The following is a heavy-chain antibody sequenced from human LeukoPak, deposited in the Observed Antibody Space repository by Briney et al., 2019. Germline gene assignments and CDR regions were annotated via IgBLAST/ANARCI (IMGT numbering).Heavy chain of an antibody. Sequence: GGSLRLSCAASGFTFSSYAMSWVRQAPGKGLEWISAISGSGGGTYYADSVKGRFTISRDNSKNTLSLQMNSLRAEDTAVYYCAKGSGIVVYHFDYWGLGTLVTVSS. J-gene: IGHJ4*02. V-gene: IGHV3-23*01. CDR2: ISGSGGGT. CDR3: AKGSGIVVYHFDY. CDR1: GFTFSSYA. D-gene: IGHD6-19*01.